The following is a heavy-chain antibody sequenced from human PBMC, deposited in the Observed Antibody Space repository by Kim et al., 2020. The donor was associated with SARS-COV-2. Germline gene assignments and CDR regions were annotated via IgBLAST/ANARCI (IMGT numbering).Heavy chain of an antibody. V-gene: IGHV3-15*01. CDR2: IKSKTDGGTT. Sequence: GGSLRLSCAASGFTFSNAWMSWVRQAPGKGLEWVGRIKSKTDGGTTDYAAPVKGRFTISRDDSKNTLYLQMNSLKTEDTAVYYCTTDYYYDSSGYYHVGYYYGMDVWGQGTTVTVPS. CDR3: TTDYYYDSSGYYHVGYYYGMDV. CDR1: GFTFSNAW. J-gene: IGHJ6*02. D-gene: IGHD3-22*01.